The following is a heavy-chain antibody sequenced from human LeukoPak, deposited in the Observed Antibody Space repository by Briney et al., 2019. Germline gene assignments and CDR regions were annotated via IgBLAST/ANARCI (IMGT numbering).Heavy chain of an antibody. CDR1: GGSFSGYY. Sequence: SGTLSLTCAVYGGSFSGYYWSWVRQPPGQGLEWIGEINHSGSTNYNPSLKSRVTISVDTSKNQFSLKLSSVTAADTAVYYCARRGAYYFDYWGQGTLVTVSS. CDR3: ARRGAYYFDY. V-gene: IGHV4-34*01. D-gene: IGHD3-10*01. CDR2: INHSGST. J-gene: IGHJ4*02.